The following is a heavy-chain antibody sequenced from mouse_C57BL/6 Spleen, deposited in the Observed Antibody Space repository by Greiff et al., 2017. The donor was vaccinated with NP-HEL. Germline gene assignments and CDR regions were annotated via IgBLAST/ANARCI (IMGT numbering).Heavy chain of an antibody. CDR2: IDPSDSET. D-gene: IGHD1-1*01. V-gene: IGHV1-52*01. CDR3: ARDYYGSSYLMDY. J-gene: IGHJ4*01. Sequence: QVQLQQPGAELVRPGSSVKLSCEASGYTFTSYWMHWVKQRPIQGLEWIGNIDPSDSETHYNQKFKDKATLTVDKSSSTAYMQLSSLTSEDSAVYYCARDYYGSSYLMDYWGQGTSVTVSS. CDR1: GYTFTSYW.